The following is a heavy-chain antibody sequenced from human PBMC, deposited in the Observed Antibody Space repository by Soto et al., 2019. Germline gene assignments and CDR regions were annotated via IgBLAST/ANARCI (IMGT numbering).Heavy chain of an antibody. CDR3: ARDLWGYCGTDCYPLDV. CDR1: GESFSGYI. D-gene: IGHD2-21*02. J-gene: IGHJ6*02. Sequence: PSETLSLTCAVYGESFSGYIWTWIGQTPGKGLQWIGQINHSGSTVYNPSFKSRVTISVDTSKNQFSLKLNSVTAADTAVYYCARDLWGYCGTDCYPLDVWGQGTTVTVSS. V-gene: IGHV4-34*01. CDR2: INHSGST.